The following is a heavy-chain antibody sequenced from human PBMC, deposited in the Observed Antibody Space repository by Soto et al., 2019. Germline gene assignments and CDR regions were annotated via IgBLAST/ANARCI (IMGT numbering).Heavy chain of an antibody. J-gene: IGHJ6*02. V-gene: IGHV3-48*01. CDR2: ISSSSSTI. CDR1: GFTFSSYS. Sequence: EVQLVESGGGLVQPGGSLRLSCAASGFTFSSYSMNWVRQAPGKGLEWVSYISSSSSTIYYADSVKGRFTISRDNAKNSLYLQMNSLRAEDTAVYYCARADSGYAHGYSYHGMDVWGQGTTVTVSS. D-gene: IGHD5-12*01. CDR3: ARADSGYAHGYSYHGMDV.